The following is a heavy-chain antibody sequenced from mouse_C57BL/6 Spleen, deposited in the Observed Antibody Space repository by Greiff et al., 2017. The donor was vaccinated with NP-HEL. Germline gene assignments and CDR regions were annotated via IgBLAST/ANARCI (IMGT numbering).Heavy chain of an antibody. Sequence: EVKLMESGGGLVQPGGSLKLSCAASGFTFSDYGMAWVRQAPRKGPEWVAFISNLAYSIYYADTVTGRFTISRENAKNTLYLEMSSLRSEDTAMYYCARRPLYYGSSDWYFDVWGTGTTVTVSS. CDR1: GFTFSDYG. CDR3: ARRPLYYGSSDWYFDV. V-gene: IGHV5-15*01. CDR2: ISNLAYSI. D-gene: IGHD1-1*01. J-gene: IGHJ1*03.